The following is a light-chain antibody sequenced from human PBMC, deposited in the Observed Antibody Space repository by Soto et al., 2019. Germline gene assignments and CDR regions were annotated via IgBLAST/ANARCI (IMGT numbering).Light chain of an antibody. Sequence: DIQMTQSPSTLSASVGDRITITCRASQSVSRRLAWFQQKPGKAHKLLIYDASSLESGVPSRFSGRGSGTEFTLTISSLQPDDCATYYCHTYNSYSLHTFGQGTKV. J-gene: IGKJ2*01. CDR2: DAS. CDR1: QSVSRR. V-gene: IGKV1-5*01. CDR3: HTYNSYSLHT.